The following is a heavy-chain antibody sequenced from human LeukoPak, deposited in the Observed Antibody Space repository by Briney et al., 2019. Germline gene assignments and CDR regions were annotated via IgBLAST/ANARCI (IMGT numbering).Heavy chain of an antibody. D-gene: IGHD6-13*01. J-gene: IGHJ5*02. Sequence: SETLSLTCTVSDGSISSYYWSWIRQPPGQGLEWIGYIYYSGSTNYNPSLKSRVTISVDTSKNQFSLKLNSVTAADTAVYYCAREAERYSWFDPWAQGTLVTVSS. CDR3: AREAERYSWFDP. CDR2: IYYSGST. V-gene: IGHV4-59*01. CDR1: DGSISSYY.